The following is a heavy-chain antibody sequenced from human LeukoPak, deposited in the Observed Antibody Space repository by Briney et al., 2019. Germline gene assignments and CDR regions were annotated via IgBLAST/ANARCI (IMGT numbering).Heavy chain of an antibody. J-gene: IGHJ4*02. CDR1: GFTFSNYW. V-gene: IGHV3-30*18. Sequence: GGSLRLSCAASGFTFSNYWMSWVRQAPGKGLEWVAVISYDGSNKYYADSVKGRFTISRGNSKNTLYLQMNSLRAEDTAVYYCAKDMYSSTAIPSLGLDYWGQGTLVTVSS. CDR2: ISYDGSNK. CDR3: AKDMYSSTAIPSLGLDY. D-gene: IGHD6-13*01.